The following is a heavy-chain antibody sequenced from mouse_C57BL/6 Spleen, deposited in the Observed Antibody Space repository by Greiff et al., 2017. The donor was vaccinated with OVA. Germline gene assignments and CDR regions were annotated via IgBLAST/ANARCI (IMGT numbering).Heavy chain of an antibody. CDR3: ARGDTTVEGFAY. J-gene: IGHJ3*01. Sequence: QVQLQQPGAELVKPGASVKLSCKASGYTFTSYWMQWVKQRPGQGLEWIGEIDPSDSYTNYNQKFKGKATLAVDTSSSTAYMQLSSLTAEDTAVYYSARGDTTVEGFAYWGQGTLVTVSA. CDR1: GYTFTSYW. D-gene: IGHD1-1*01. CDR2: IDPSDSYT. V-gene: IGHV1-50*01.